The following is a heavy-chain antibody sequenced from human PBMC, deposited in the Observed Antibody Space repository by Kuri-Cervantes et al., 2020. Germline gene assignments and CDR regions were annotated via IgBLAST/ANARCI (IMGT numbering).Heavy chain of an antibody. D-gene: IGHD4-23*01. V-gene: IGHV1-18*01. CDR3: ARSAVVTPSYYYYGMDV. CDR1: GYTFTSYG. CDR2: ISAYNGNT. J-gene: IGHJ6*02. Sequence: SVKVSCKASGYTFTSYGISWVRQAPGQGLEWMGWISAYNGNTNYAQKLQGRVTMTPDTSTSTAYMELRSLRSDDTAVYYCARSAVVTPSYYYYGMDVWGQGTTVTVSS.